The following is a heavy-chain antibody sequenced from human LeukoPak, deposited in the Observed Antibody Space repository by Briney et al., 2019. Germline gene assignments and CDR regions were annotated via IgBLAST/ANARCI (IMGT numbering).Heavy chain of an antibody. Sequence: KTSETLSLTCTVSGGSMSINNYYWAWIRQPPGKGLEWIGSIYNSGSTYYNPSLKSRVTISVDMSKNQFSLKMSSVTAADTAVYYCARAYSSSWYWNWFDPWGQGTLVTVSS. V-gene: IGHV4-39*07. J-gene: IGHJ5*02. CDR1: GGSMSINNYY. CDR3: ARAYSSSWYWNWFDP. D-gene: IGHD6-13*01. CDR2: IYNSGST.